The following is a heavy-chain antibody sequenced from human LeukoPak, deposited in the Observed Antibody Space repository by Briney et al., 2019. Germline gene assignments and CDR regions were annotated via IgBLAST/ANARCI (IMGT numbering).Heavy chain of an antibody. D-gene: IGHD2-2*01. CDR3: ARGPAVRPRNRIWFDP. Sequence: SETLSLTCTVSGGSIRSSYYYWGWIRQPPGKGLEWIGSIYDSGSTYYKPSLKSRVTISVDTSKNQFSLKLSSVTAADTAVYYCARGPAVRPRNRIWFDPWGQGTLVTVSS. J-gene: IGHJ5*02. CDR2: IYDSGST. CDR1: GGSIRSSYYY. V-gene: IGHV4-39*07.